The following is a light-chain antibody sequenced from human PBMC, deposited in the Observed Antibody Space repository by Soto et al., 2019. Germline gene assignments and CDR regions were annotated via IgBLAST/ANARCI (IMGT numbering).Light chain of an antibody. Sequence: EIVMTQSPATLSVSPGERATLSCSASQSVSSNVAWYQQKPGQAPRLLMYGASTRATGIPARVSGSGSGTEFTLTISSLQSEDFAVYYCQQYNTWPPLITFGQGTRLEIK. CDR1: QSVSSN. CDR3: QQYNTWPPLIT. CDR2: GAS. J-gene: IGKJ5*01. V-gene: IGKV3-15*01.